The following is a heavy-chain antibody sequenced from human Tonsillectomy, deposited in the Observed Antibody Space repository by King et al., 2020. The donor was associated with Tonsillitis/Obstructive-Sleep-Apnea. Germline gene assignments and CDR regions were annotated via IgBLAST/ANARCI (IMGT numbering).Heavy chain of an antibody. J-gene: IGHJ4*02. CDR1: GFIFSNFW. Sequence: VQLVESGGGLVQPGGSLKLSCAASGFIFSNFWMSWVRQAPGKGLEWVANIKEDGSEKYYVASVKGRFTISRDNAKNSLYLQMNSLRAEDTAVYYCARGLTIFGVALDYWGQGTLVTVSS. V-gene: IGHV3-7*04. CDR3: ARGLTIFGVALDY. CDR2: IKEDGSEK. D-gene: IGHD3-3*01.